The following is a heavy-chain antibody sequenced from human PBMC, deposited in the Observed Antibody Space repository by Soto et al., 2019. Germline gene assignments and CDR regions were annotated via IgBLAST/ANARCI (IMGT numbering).Heavy chain of an antibody. CDR1: GYTFTVYY. CDR3: ARGYYGSGSYYRYGMDV. V-gene: IGHV1-2*02. CDR2: INPNSGGT. Sequence: ASVKVSCKASGYTFTVYYMHWVRQAPGQGLEWMGWINPNSGGTNYAQKFQGRVTMTRDTSISTAYMELSRLRSDDTAVYYCARGYYGSGSYYRYGMDVWGQGTTVAVSS. J-gene: IGHJ6*02. D-gene: IGHD3-10*01.